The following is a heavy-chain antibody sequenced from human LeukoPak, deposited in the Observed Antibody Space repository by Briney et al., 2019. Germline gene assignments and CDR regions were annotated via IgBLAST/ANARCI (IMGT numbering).Heavy chain of an antibody. CDR2: INPSGGST. CDR3: ARVGIVKQRSDP. CDR1: GYTFTSYY. J-gene: IGHJ5*02. Sequence: GAPVKVSCKASGYTFTSYYMHWVRQAPGQGLEWMGIINPSGGSTSYAQKFQGRVTMTRDTSTSTVYMELSSLRSEDTAVYYCARVGIVKQRSDPWGQGTLVTVSS. V-gene: IGHV1-46*01. D-gene: IGHD6-13*01.